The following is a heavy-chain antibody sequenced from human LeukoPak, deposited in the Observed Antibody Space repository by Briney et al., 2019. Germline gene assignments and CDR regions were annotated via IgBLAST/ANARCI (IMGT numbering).Heavy chain of an antibody. CDR2: IYYSGST. CDR3: ARDRTVTTPEA. CDR1: GGSISSYY. J-gene: IGHJ4*02. Sequence: PSETLSLTCTVSGGSISSYYWSWLRQPTGKGREWIGYIYYSGSTNYNPSLKSRVTISVDTSKNQLSLKLSSVPAADTAVYYCARDRTVTTPEAWGQGTLVTVSS. D-gene: IGHD4-17*01. V-gene: IGHV4-59*01.